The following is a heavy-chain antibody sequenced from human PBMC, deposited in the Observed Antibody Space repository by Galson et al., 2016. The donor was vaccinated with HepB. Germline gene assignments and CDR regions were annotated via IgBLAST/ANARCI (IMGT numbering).Heavy chain of an antibody. V-gene: IGHV3-74*01. CDR2: IGNDGSDT. J-gene: IGHJ4*02. Sequence: SLRLSCAASGFTFSSYWMHWVRQAPGEGLVWVSRIGNDGSDTDYADSVKGRFIISRDNAKNTLYLQMNSLRAEDTAVYSCARDRFNSDYFFDYWGQGTLVTVSS. CDR3: ARDRFNSDYFFDY. CDR1: GFTFSSYW. D-gene: IGHD4-11*01.